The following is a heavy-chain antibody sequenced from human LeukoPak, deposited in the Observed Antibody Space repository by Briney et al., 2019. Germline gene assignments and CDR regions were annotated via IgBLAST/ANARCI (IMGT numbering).Heavy chain of an antibody. CDR2: INHSGST. CDR3: ASPTGTFDY. V-gene: IGHV4-34*01. D-gene: IGHD1-1*01. CDR1: GGSFSGYY. J-gene: IGHJ4*02. Sequence: SETLSLTCAVYGGSFSGYYWSWIRQPPGKGPEWIGEINHSGSTNYNPSLKSRVTISVDTSKNQFSLKLSSVTAADTAVYYCASPTGTFDYWGQGTLVTVSS.